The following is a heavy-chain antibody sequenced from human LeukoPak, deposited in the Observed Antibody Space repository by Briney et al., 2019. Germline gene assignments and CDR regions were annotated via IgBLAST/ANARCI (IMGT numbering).Heavy chain of an antibody. V-gene: IGHV3-7*01. Sequence: GGSLRLSCAASGFTFSNYWMSWVRQATGKGLEWVANIKQDRSEKYYVDSVKGRFTISRDNAKNSLYLQMNSLRAEDTAVYYCARQTGSGLFILPGGQGTLVTVSS. CDR2: IKQDRSEK. D-gene: IGHD3/OR15-3a*01. CDR1: GFTFSNYW. CDR3: ARQTGSGLFILP. J-gene: IGHJ4*02.